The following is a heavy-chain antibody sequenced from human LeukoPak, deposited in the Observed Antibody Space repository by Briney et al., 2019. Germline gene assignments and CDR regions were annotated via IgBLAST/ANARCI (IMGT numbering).Heavy chain of an antibody. V-gene: IGHV3-49*04. Sequence: GGSLGLSCTASGFTFGDYAMSWVRQAPGKGLEWVGFIRSKAYGGTTEYAASVKGRFTISREDSNSVAYVQMNSLKTEDTAVYYCTARRGGSRLDYWGQGTLVTVSS. CDR3: TARRGGSRLDY. CDR1: GFTFGDYA. J-gene: IGHJ4*02. CDR2: IRSKAYGGTT. D-gene: IGHD1-26*01.